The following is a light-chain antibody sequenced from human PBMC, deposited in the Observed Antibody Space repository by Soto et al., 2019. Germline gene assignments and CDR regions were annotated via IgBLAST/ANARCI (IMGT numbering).Light chain of an antibody. V-gene: IGLV1-40*01. CDR2: GNS. J-gene: IGLJ1*01. CDR3: QSYDSSLSGFYV. CDR1: SSIIGAGYD. Sequence: QSVLTQPPSVSGAPGQRVTISCTGSSSIIGAGYDVHWYQQLPGTAPKLLIYGNSNRPSGVPDRFSGSKSGTSASLAITGLQAEDEAYYYCQSYDSSLSGFYVFGTGTKLTVL.